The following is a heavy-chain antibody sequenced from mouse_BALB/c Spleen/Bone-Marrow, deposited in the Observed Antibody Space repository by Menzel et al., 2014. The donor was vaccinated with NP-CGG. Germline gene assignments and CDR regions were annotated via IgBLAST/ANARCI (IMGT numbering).Heavy chain of an antibody. J-gene: IGHJ4*01. CDR2: ISDGGSYT. CDR3: ASSRYYAMDY. CDR1: GFTFSDYY. D-gene: IGHD6-1*01. V-gene: IGHV5-4*02. Sequence: DVKLQESGGGLVKPGGSLKLSRAASGFTFSDYYMYWVRQTPEKRLEWVATISDGGSYTYYPDSVKGRFTITRDNAKNNLYLQMSSLKSEDTAMYYCASSRYYAMDYWGQGTSVTVSS.